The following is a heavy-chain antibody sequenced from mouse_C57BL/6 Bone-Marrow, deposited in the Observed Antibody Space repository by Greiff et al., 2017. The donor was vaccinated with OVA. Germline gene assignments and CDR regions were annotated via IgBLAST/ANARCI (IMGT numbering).Heavy chain of an antibody. J-gene: IGHJ4*01. CDR2: ISDGGSYT. D-gene: IGHD1-3*01. CDR1: GFTFSSYA. Sequence: DVMLVESGGGLGQPGGSLKLSCAASGFTFSSYAMSWVRQTPEKRLEWVATISDGGSYTYYPDNVKGRFTISRDNAKNNLYLQMSHLKSEDTAMYYCASDIMDYWGQGTSVTVSS. CDR3: ASDIMDY. V-gene: IGHV5-4*03.